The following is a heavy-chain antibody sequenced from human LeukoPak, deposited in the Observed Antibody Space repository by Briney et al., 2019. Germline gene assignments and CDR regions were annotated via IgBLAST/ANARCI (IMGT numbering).Heavy chain of an antibody. CDR1: GGSISSYY. J-gene: IGHJ4*02. CDR2: MYLSGTT. D-gene: IGHD3-22*01. V-gene: IGHV4-59*12. CDR3: AGLVGRYSSGLYYYYFDY. Sequence: PSETLSLTCTVSGGSISSYYWNWIRQPPGKGLEWIGEMYLSGTTHSNPSVKSRVTISIDKSKNQFFLNLSSVTAADTAVYYCAGLVGRYSSGLYYYYFDYWGQGTLVTVSS.